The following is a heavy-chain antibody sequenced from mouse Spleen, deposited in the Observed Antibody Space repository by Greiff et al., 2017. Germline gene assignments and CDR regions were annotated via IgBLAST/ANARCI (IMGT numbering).Heavy chain of an antibody. CDR2: ISSGGSYT. V-gene: IGHV5-6*01. CDR1: GFTFSSYG. D-gene: IGHD2-4*01. J-gene: IGHJ2*01. Sequence: EVKVVESGGDLVKPGGSLKLSCAASGFTFSSYGMSWVRQTPDKRLEWVATISSGGSYTYYPDSVKGRFTISRVNAKNTLYLQMSSLKSEDTAMYYCARQGDDYDGGYFDYWGQGTTLTVSS. CDR3: ARQGDDYDGGYFDY.